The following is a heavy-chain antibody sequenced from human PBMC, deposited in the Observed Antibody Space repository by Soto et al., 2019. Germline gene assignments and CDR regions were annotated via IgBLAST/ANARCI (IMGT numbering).Heavy chain of an antibody. CDR1: GGSISSSSYC. CDR2: IYYSGST. CDR3: ASSSGGSGWYMDYNWFDP. Sequence: PSETLSLTCTVSGGSISSSSYCWGWIRQPPGKGLEWIGSIYYSGSTYYNPSLKSRVTISVDTSKNQFSLKLSSVTAADTAVYYCASSSGGSGWYMDYNWFDPWGQGTLVTVSS. J-gene: IGHJ5*02. D-gene: IGHD6-19*01. V-gene: IGHV4-39*01.